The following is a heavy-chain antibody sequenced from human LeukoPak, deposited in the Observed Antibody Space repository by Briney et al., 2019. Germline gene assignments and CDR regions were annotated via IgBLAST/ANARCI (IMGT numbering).Heavy chain of an antibody. Sequence: SETLSLTCAVYGGSFSGYYWSWIRQPPGKGLEWIGEINHSGSTNYNPSLKSRVTISVDTSKNQFSLKLSSVTAADTAVYYCARFGRSSGKGYWGQGTLVTVSS. J-gene: IGHJ4*02. CDR2: INHSGST. CDR3: ARFGRSSGKGY. V-gene: IGHV4-34*01. CDR1: GGSFSGYY. D-gene: IGHD6-19*01.